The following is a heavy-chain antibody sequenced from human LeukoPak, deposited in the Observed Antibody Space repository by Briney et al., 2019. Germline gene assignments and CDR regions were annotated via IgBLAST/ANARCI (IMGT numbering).Heavy chain of an antibody. J-gene: IGHJ4*02. CDR2: IYSGGNT. D-gene: IGHD3-10*01. V-gene: IGHV3-53*01. Sequence: PGGSLRLSCAASGFTVSSNYMNWVRQAPGKGLEWVSIIYSGGNTHYADSVKGRFTISRDNARNSLYLQMNSLRDKDTAVYYCARRAGTGNNYFDYWGQGALVTVSS. CDR3: ARRAGTGNNYFDY. CDR1: GFTVSSNY.